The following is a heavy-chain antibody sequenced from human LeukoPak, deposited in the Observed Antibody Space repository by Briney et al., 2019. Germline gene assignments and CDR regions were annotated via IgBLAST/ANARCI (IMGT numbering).Heavy chain of an antibody. Sequence: GGSLRLSCAASGRTFSNAWVSWVRQAPGKGLEWVGRIKSKAEGGTTEYAAPVKGRFTISRDESKNILALKMNSPKAEDTAVYFCSTPRREVAVAGGDYWGQGTLVTVSS. D-gene: IGHD6-19*01. CDR1: GRTFSNAW. V-gene: IGHV3-15*01. CDR2: IKSKAEGGTT. CDR3: STPRREVAVAGGDY. J-gene: IGHJ4*02.